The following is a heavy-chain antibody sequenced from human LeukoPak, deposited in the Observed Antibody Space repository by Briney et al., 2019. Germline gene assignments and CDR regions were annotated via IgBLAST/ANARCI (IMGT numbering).Heavy chain of an antibody. D-gene: IGHD3-3*01. CDR2: IYYSGST. J-gene: IGHJ5*02. CDR3: ARTYYDFWSGHPNWFDP. V-gene: IGHV4-39*01. Sequence: PSETLSLTCTVSGGSISSSSYYWGWIRQPPGKGLEWIGSIYYSGSTYYNPSLKSRVTISVDTSKNQFSPKLSSVTAADTAVYYCARTYYDFWSGHPNWFDPWGQGTLVTVSS. CDR1: GGSISSSSYY.